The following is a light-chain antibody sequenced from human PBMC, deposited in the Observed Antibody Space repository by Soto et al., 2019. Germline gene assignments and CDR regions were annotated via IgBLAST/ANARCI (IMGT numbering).Light chain of an antibody. CDR2: GNN. CDR1: SSNIGAGFD. Sequence: QSVLTQPPSVSGAPGQRVTFSCTGSSSNIGAGFDVHWYQQLPGTAPKLLIYGNNNRPSGVPDRFSGSKSGASASLAIAGLEAEDEADYYCQSYDSSLSVYV. V-gene: IGLV1-40*01. J-gene: IGLJ1*01. CDR3: QSYDSSLSVYV.